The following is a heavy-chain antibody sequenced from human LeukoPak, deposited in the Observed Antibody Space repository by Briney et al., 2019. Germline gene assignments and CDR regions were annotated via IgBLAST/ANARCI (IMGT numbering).Heavy chain of an antibody. V-gene: IGHV4-4*07. CDR3: ASISFRGYFDY. Sequence: SETLSLTCTVSVGSISSYYWSWIRQSGGKGREWIGRIYTSGSTNYNPSLKSRVTMSVDTSKNQSSLKLSSVTAADTAVYYCASISFRGYFDYWGQGTLVTVSS. CDR1: VGSISSYY. CDR2: IYTSGST. D-gene: IGHD3-10*01. J-gene: IGHJ4*02.